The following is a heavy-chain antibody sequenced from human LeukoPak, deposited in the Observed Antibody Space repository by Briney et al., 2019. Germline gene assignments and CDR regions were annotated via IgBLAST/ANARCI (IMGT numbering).Heavy chain of an antibody. CDR2: ISGSGGST. Sequence: PGASLRLSCAASGFTFSSYAMSWVRQAPGKGLEWVSAISGSGGSTYYADSVKGRFTISRDNSKNTLYLQMNSLRAEDTAVYYCAKDLGGWVYGMDVWGQGTTVTVSS. CDR1: GFTFSSYA. D-gene: IGHD6-19*01. V-gene: IGHV3-23*01. J-gene: IGHJ6*02. CDR3: AKDLGGWVYGMDV.